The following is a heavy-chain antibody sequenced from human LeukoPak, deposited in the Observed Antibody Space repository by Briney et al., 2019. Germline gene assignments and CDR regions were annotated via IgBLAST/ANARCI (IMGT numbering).Heavy chain of an antibody. J-gene: IGHJ6*03. D-gene: IGHD2/OR15-2a*01. V-gene: IGHV1-18*01. Sequence: ASVKVSCTASGYTFISYGISWVRQAPGQELEWMGWISAYNGNTNYAQKLQGRVTMTTDTSTSTAYMELRSLRSDDTAVYYCARCRVLMTFHCYYMDVWGKGTTVTVSS. CDR2: ISAYNGNT. CDR3: ARCRVLMTFHCYYMDV. CDR1: GYTFISYG.